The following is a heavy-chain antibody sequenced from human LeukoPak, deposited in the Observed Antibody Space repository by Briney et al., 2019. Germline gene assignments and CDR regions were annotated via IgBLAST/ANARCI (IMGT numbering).Heavy chain of an antibody. V-gene: IGHV4-59*01. CDR1: GGAISSYY. J-gene: IGHJ5*01. Sequence: PSETLSLTCTVSGGAISSYYWSWIRQPPGKGLEWIGYIYYSGGTKYNPSLMSRVTISVDRAQNQFSLSLSSVTAADTAVYYCARDGLFDSSGYYMDSWGQGTLSSSPQ. CDR3: ARDGLFDSSGYYMDS. D-gene: IGHD3-22*01. CDR2: IYYSGGT.